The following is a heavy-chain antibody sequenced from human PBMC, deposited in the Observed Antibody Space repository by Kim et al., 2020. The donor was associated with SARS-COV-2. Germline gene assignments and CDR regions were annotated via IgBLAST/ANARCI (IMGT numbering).Heavy chain of an antibody. Sequence: SETLSLTCTVSGGSISSYYWSWIRQPPGKGLEWIGYIYYSGSTNYNPSLKSRVTISVDTSKNQFSLKLGSVTAADTAVYYCARLPRGWLKPHETPHFDYWGQGTLVTVSS. D-gene: IGHD5-12*01. CDR2: IYYSGST. CDR1: GGSISSYY. V-gene: IGHV4-59*08. J-gene: IGHJ4*02. CDR3: ARLPRGWLKPHETPHFDY.